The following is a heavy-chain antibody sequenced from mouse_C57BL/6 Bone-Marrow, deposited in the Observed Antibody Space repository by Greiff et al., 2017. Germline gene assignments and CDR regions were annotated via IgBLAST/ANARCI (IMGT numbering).Heavy chain of an antibody. D-gene: IGHD1-1*01. CDR1: GYTFTSYW. J-gene: IGHJ3*01. CDR2: IYPGSGST. CDR3: ARCDGSSYVAWFAY. Sequence: QVQLQQPGAELVKPGASVKMSCKASGYTFTSYWITWVKQRPGQGLEWIGDIYPGSGSTNYNEKFKSKATLTVDTSTSTASMQLSSLTSEDAAVYYCARCDGSSYVAWFAYWGQGTLVTVSA. V-gene: IGHV1-55*01.